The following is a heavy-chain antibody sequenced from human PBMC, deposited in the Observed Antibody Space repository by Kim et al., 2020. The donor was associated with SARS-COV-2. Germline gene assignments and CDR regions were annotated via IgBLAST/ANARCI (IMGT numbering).Heavy chain of an antibody. Sequence: GGSLRLSCAASGFTFSSYGMHWVRQAPGKGLEWVAVISYDGSNKYYADSVKDRFTISRDNSKNTLYLQMNSLRAEDTAVYYCAKNEGPYCGGGSCYSGEFDYWGQRTLVTVSS. CDR2: ISYDGSNK. V-gene: IGHV3-30*18. CDR3: AKNEGPYCGGGSCYSGEFDY. J-gene: IGHJ4*02. D-gene: IGHD2-15*01. CDR1: GFTFSSYG.